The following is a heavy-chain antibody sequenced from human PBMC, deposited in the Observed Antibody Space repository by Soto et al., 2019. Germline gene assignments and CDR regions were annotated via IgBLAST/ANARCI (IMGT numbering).Heavy chain of an antibody. D-gene: IGHD5-18*01. V-gene: IGHV1-69*13. CDR3: ARGLNGYLHYFDY. Sequence: AVKVSCKASGYTFSTYTITWMRQAPGQGLEWMGGIIPRSATSNYAQKFQGRVTITADESTNTAYMELSSLRSEDTAVYYCARGLNGYLHYFDYWGQGTPVTVSS. CDR1: GYTFSTYT. J-gene: IGHJ4*02. CDR2: IIPRSATS.